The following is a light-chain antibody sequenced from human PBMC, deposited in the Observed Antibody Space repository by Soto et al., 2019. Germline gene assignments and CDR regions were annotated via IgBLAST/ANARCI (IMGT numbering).Light chain of an antibody. CDR2: DVG. Sequence: QSALTQPASVSGSPGQSITISCTGTGSAVGVFNYASWYQQHPGKAPKVMIYDVGNRPSGVSNRFSGSKSGNTASLTISGLQAEDEADYYCSSYTSASTPLVFGGGTKLTVL. J-gene: IGLJ2*01. V-gene: IGLV2-14*01. CDR3: SSYTSASTPLV. CDR1: GSAVGVFNY.